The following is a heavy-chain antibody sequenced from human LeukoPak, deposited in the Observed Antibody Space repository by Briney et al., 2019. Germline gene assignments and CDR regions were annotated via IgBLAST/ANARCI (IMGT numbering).Heavy chain of an antibody. J-gene: IGHJ4*02. CDR1: GFTFSSYW. Sequence: GGSLRLSCAASGFTFSSYWMHWVRQAPGKGLVWVSRIKSDGSSTDYADSVKGRFTISRDNAKNTLYLQMNGLRAEDTAVYYRATRYSGSDYPGWPFDYWGQGTLVTVSS. V-gene: IGHV3-74*01. CDR3: ATRYSGSDYPGWPFDY. D-gene: IGHD1-26*01. CDR2: IKSDGSST.